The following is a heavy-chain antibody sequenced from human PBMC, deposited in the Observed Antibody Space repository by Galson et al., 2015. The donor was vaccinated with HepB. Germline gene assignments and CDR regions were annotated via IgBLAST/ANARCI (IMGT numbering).Heavy chain of an antibody. V-gene: IGHV3-15*01. CDR2: IKSRGGGGTT. J-gene: IGHJ4*02. CDR3: TADIPGVGTNNGAPAY. CDR1: GFTFDIAW. Sequence: SLRLSCAASGFTFDIAWMSWVRQAPGEGLEWVGRIKSRGGGGTTDYAAPVKGRFTISRDDSKTTLYLQMNSLEIDDTAVYYCTADIPGVGTNNGAPAYWGQGTLVTVSS. D-gene: IGHD1-26*01.